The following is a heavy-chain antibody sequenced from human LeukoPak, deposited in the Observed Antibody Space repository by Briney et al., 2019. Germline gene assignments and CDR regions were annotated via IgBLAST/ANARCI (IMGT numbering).Heavy chain of an antibody. CDR3: ARDIVATITDLPLDYGMDV. CDR1: GGSFSGYY. CDR2: INHSGST. D-gene: IGHD5-12*01. V-gene: IGHV4-34*01. Sequence: SETLSLTCAVYGGSFSGYYWSWIRQPPGKGLEWIGEINHSGSTNYNPSLKSRVTISVDTSKNQFSLKLSSVTAADTAVYYCARDIVATITDLPLDYGMDVWGQGTTVTVSS. J-gene: IGHJ6*02.